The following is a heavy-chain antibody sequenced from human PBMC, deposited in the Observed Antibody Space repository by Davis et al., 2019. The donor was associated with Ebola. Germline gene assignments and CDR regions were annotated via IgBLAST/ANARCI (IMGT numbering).Heavy chain of an antibody. V-gene: IGHV3-23*01. CDR3: ANGRGYPPNDY. D-gene: IGHD3-16*02. CDR2: ISGSGGST. CDR1: GFTVSSNY. Sequence: GESLKISCAASGFTVSSNYMSWVRQAPGKGLEWVSAISGSGGSTYYADSVKGRFTISRDNSKNTLYLQMNSLRAEDTAVYYCANGRGYPPNDYWGQGTLVTVSS. J-gene: IGHJ4*02.